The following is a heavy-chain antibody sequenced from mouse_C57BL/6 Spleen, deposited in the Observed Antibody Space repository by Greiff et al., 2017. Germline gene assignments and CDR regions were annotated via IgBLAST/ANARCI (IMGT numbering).Heavy chain of an antibody. CDR2: IYPGDGDT. D-gene: IGHD1-1*01. J-gene: IGHJ2*01. CDR3: ARPAYYGSRGGLDY. CDR1: GYAFSSSW. V-gene: IGHV1-82*01. Sequence: VQLQQSGPELVKPGASVKISCKASGYAFSSSWMNWVKQRPGKGLEWIGRIYPGDGDTNYNGKLTGKATLTADKSSSTAYMQLSSLTSEDSAVYFCARPAYYGSRGGLDYWGQGTTLTVSS.